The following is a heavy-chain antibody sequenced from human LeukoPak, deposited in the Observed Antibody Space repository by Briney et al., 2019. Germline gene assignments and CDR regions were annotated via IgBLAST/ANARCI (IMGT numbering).Heavy chain of an antibody. J-gene: IGHJ6*02. CDR1: GFTFSSYA. D-gene: IGHD2/OR15-2a*01. CDR3: ARATGASINYYYGVDV. CDR2: ISYDGSNK. V-gene: IGHV3-30-3*01. Sequence: GSLRLSCAASGFTFSSYAMHWVRQAPGKGLEWVAVISYDGSNKYYADSVRGRFTISRDNSKNTLFVQMNSLRAEDTAVYYCARATGASINYYYGVDVWGQGTTVTVSS.